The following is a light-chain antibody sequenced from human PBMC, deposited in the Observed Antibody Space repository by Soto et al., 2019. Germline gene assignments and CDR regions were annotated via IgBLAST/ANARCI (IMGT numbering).Light chain of an antibody. Sequence: AIRLTQSLSSLSASVGNRVIITCRAIQDISNALAWYQQKPGNAPNLLIYDASSLDSGVPSRFSGGGSGTDLTLTISSLQPEDSATYYCQQFNHYPITFGQGTRLEIK. J-gene: IGKJ5*01. CDR1: QDISNA. V-gene: IGKV1D-13*01. CDR3: QQFNHYPIT. CDR2: DAS.